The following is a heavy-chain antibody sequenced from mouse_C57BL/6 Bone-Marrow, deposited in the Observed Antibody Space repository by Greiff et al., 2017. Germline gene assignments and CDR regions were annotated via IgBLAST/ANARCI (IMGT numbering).Heavy chain of an antibody. J-gene: IGHJ3*01. CDR1: GYTFTSYW. V-gene: IGHV1-69*01. CDR2: IDTSDSYT. Sequence: QVQLQQPGAELVMPGASVKLSCKASGYTFTSYWMHWVKQRPGQGLEWIGEIDTSDSYTNYNQKFKGKFTLTVDKSSSTAYMQLSSLTSEDSAVYYCARSPRWLLFAYWGQGTLVTVSA. D-gene: IGHD2-3*01. CDR3: ARSPRWLLFAY.